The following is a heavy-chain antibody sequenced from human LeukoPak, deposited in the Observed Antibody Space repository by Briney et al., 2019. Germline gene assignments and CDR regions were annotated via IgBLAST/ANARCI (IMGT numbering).Heavy chain of an antibody. CDR2: IYHSGST. CDR1: GGSISSGGYS. J-gene: IGHJ4*02. Sequence: NPSQTLSLTCAVSGGSISSGGYSWSWIRQPPGKGLEWIGYIYHSGSTYYNPSLKSRVTISVDRSKNQFSLKLSSVTAADTAVYYCARQPMVRGAPYYFDYWGQGTLVTVSS. V-gene: IGHV4-30-2*01. D-gene: IGHD3-10*01. CDR3: ARQPMVRGAPYYFDY.